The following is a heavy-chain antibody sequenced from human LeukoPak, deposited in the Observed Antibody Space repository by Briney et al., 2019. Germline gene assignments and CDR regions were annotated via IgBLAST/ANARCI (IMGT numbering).Heavy chain of an antibody. D-gene: IGHD6-19*01. CDR1: GCTFSHYS. CDR3: ARDQTEGRAVAAAFDY. J-gene: IGHJ4*02. Sequence: GGSLRLSCAASGCTFSHYSMNWVRQTPGKGLEWVSSISSGSDYIYNADSAKGRFSVSRDNAKNSLYLQMNSLRAEDTAVYYCARDQTEGRAVAAAFDYWGQGTLVTVSS. V-gene: IGHV3-21*01. CDR2: ISSGSDYI.